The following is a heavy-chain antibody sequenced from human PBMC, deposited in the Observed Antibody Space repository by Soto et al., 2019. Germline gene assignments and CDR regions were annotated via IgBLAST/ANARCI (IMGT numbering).Heavy chain of an antibody. CDR3: ARDYLQQQLIAFDT. Sequence: PGGSLRLSCAASGFPVSSNYMSWVRQAPGKGLEWVSVIYSGGSTYYTDSVKGRFTISRDNSKNTVYLQMNSLRAEDTAVYYCARDYLQQQLIAFDTWGQGTMVTVSS. D-gene: IGHD6-13*01. J-gene: IGHJ3*02. V-gene: IGHV3-66*01. CDR1: GFPVSSNY. CDR2: IYSGGST.